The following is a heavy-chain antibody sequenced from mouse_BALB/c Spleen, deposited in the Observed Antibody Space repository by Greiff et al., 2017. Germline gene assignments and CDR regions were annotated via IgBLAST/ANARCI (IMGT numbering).Heavy chain of an antibody. V-gene: IGHV1-80*01. CDR3: ARRDGDYAMDD. D-gene: IGHD1-1*02. Sequence: QVQLKESGAELVRPGSSVKISCKASGYAFSSYWMNWVKQRPGQGLEWIGQIYPGDGDTNYNGKFKGKATLTADKSSSTAYMQLSSLTSEDSAVYFCARRDGDYAMDDWGEGTSVTVSS. CDR1: GYAFSSYW. CDR2: IYPGDGDT. J-gene: IGHJ4*01.